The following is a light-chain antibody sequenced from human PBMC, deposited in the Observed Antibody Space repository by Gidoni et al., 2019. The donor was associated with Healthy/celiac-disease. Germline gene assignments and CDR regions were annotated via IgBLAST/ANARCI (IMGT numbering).Light chain of an antibody. CDR3: QSYDSSLSGHV. Sequence: QSVLTQPPSVSGAPGQRVTIPCTGSSSNIGAGYAVHWYQQLPGTAPKLLIYGNSNRPSGVPDRFSGSKSGTSASLAITGLQAEDEADYYCQSYDSSLSGHVFGTGTKVTVL. J-gene: IGLJ1*01. CDR1: SSNIGAGYA. V-gene: IGLV1-40*01. CDR2: GNS.